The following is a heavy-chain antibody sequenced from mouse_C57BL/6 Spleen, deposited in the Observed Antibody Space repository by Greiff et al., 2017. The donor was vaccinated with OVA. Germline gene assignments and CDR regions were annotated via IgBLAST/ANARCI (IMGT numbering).Heavy chain of an antibody. D-gene: IGHD2-14*01. J-gene: IGHJ4*01. CDR3: VRHAQGTDY. CDR1: GFSFNTYA. Sequence: GGGLVQPKGSLKLSCAASGFSFNTYAMNWVRQAPGKGLEWVARIRSKSNNYATYYADSVKDRFTISRDDSESMLYLQMNNLKTEDTAMYYCVRHAQGTDYWGQGTSVTVSS. CDR2: IRSKSNNYAT. V-gene: IGHV10-1*01.